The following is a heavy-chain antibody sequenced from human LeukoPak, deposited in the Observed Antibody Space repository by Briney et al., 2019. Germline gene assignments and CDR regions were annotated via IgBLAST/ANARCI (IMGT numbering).Heavy chain of an antibody. CDR3: APRYCTNGVCYPDY. V-gene: IGHV3-21*01. Sequence: GGSLRLSCAASGFAFSSYSMNWVRQAPGKGLEWVSSISSSSSYIYYADSVKGRFTISRDNAKNSLYLQMNSLRAEDTAVHYCAPRYCTNGVCYPDYWGQGTLVTVSS. CDR1: GFAFSSYS. D-gene: IGHD2-8*01. CDR2: ISSSSSYI. J-gene: IGHJ4*02.